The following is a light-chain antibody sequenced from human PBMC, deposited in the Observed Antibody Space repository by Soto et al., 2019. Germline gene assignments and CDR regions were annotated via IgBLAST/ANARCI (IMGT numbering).Light chain of an antibody. CDR3: QHYNSYPWT. V-gene: IGKV1-5*01. CDR2: HAS. CDR1: QTINNW. Sequence: DIQMTQSPSTLSASIGDRVTITCRASQTINNWLAWYQQKPGKAPNLLIYHASNLETGVPSRFSGSAFGTEYTLTISSLQPDDVATYYCQHYNSYPWTFGQGTKVEIK. J-gene: IGKJ1*01.